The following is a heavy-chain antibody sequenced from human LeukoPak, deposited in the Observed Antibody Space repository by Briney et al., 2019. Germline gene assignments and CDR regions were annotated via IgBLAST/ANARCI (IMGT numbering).Heavy chain of an antibody. Sequence: SEALSLTCTVSGGSISSGSYYWSWIRQPAGKGLEWIGRIYTSGSTNYNPSLKSRVTISVDTSKNQFSLKLSSVTAAGTAVYYCARGAFGELYRYWGQGTLVTVSS. J-gene: IGHJ4*02. D-gene: IGHD3-10*01. CDR1: GGSISSGSYY. CDR2: IYTSGST. V-gene: IGHV4-61*02. CDR3: ARGAFGELYRY.